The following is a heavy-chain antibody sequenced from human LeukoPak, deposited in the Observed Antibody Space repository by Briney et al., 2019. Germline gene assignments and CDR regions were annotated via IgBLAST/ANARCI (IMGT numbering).Heavy chain of an antibody. J-gene: IGHJ4*02. CDR1: GYTFTGYY. CDR2: INPNSGGT. CDR3: ARVLYKDIVVVPAGY. V-gene: IGHV1-2*02. D-gene: IGHD2-2*01. Sequence: ASVKVSCKASGYTFTGYYMHWVRPAPGQGLEWMGWINPNSGGTNYAQKFQGRVTMTRDTSISTAYMELSRLRSDDTAVYYCARVLYKDIVVVPAGYWGQGTLVTVSS.